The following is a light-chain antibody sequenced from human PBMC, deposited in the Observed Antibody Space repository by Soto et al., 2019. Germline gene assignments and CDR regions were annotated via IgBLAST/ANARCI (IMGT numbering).Light chain of an antibody. CDR1: QRLIGN. V-gene: IGKV3-15*01. J-gene: IGKJ4*01. CDR3: QPYNNWPLT. CDR2: EAS. Sequence: EIVMTPSPATLSVSPVDRATLSCRASQRLIGNLAWYQHIPGQSPRLLIYEASTRATGVPARFSGSGSRTEFTLTISGLQSEDFGVYYCQPYNNWPLTFGGGTKVDIK.